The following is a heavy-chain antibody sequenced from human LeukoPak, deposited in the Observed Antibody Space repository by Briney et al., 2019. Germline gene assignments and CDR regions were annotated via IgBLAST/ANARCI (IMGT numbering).Heavy chain of an antibody. V-gene: IGHV3-53*01. CDR1: GFTVSSNY. J-gene: IGHJ4*02. Sequence: GGSLRLSCAASGFTVSSNYLSWVLQAPGKGLEWVSVIYSGGSTYYADSVKGRFTISRANSKHTLYLQMHSLRAEDPPVYYCASATGYCSGGSCRPYYFDYWGQRTLVTASS. D-gene: IGHD2-15*01. CDR3: ASATGYCSGGSCRPYYFDY. CDR2: IYSGGST.